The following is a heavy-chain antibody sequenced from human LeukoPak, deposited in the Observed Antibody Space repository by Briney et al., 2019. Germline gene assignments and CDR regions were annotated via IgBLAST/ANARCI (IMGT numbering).Heavy chain of an antibody. CDR1: GFTFSSYG. D-gene: IGHD5-12*01. CDR2: IRYDGSNK. J-gene: IGHJ4*02. CDR3: AKWDTRGEGYDQRYYFDY. Sequence: TGGSLRLSCAAPGFTFSSYGMHWVRQAPGKGLEWVAFIRYDGSNKYYADSVKGRFTISRDNSKNTLYLQMNSLRAEDTAVYYCAKWDTRGEGYDQRYYFDYWGQGTLVTVSS. V-gene: IGHV3-30*02.